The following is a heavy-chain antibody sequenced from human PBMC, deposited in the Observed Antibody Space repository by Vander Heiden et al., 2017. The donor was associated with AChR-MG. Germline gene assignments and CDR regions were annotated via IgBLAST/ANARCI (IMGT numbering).Heavy chain of an antibody. V-gene: IGHV3-21*01. D-gene: IGHD3-10*01. Sequence: EVQLVESGEGLVKPGGSLRLSCAASGFTFSSYSMNWVRQAPGKGLEWDSSISSSSSYIYYADSVKGRFTISRDNAKNSLYLQMNSLRAEDTAVYYCARDRRVQGVMDYWGQGTLVTVSS. CDR1: GFTFSSYS. CDR3: ARDRRVQGVMDY. CDR2: ISSSSSYI. J-gene: IGHJ4*02.